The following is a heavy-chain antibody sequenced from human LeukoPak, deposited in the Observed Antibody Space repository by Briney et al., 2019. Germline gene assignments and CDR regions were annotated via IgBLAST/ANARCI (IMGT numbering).Heavy chain of an antibody. D-gene: IGHD2-15*01. CDR2: IYTSGST. Sequence: PSETLSLTCTVSGGSISSYYWSWIRQPAGKGLEWIGRIYTSGSTNYNPSLKSRVTMSVDTSKNLFSLKLSSVTAADTAVYYCARDPHKYCSGGSCYSYWGQGTLVTVSS. CDR1: GGSISSYY. V-gene: IGHV4-4*07. J-gene: IGHJ4*02. CDR3: ARDPHKYCSGGSCYSY.